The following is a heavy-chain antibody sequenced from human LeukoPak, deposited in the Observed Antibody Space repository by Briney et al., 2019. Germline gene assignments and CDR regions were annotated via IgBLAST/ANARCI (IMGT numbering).Heavy chain of an antibody. CDR1: GFTFSSYA. CDR2: ISSNGGGT. J-gene: IGHJ4*02. V-gene: IGHV3-64*01. D-gene: IGHD5-18*01. Sequence: PGGSLRLSCAASGFTFSSYAMHWVRQAPGKGLEYVSAISSNGGGTYYANSVKGRFTISRDNSKNTLYLQMGSLRAEDMAVYYCARGGLQLFFGALPFDSWGQGTLVTVSS. CDR3: ARGGLQLFFGALPFDS.